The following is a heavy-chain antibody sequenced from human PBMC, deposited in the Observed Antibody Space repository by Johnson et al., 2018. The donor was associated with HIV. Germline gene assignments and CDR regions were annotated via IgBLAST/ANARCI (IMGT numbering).Heavy chain of an antibody. CDR1: GFTFSSYA. CDR3: ARARNLNDDDAFDI. Sequence: VQLVESGGGVVQPGRSLRLSCAASGFTFSSYAMHWVRQAPGKGLEWVAVISYDGSNKYYADSVKGRFTISRDNSKNTLYLQMNSLRAEDTAVYYCARARNLNDDDAFDIWCQGTMVTVSS. J-gene: IGHJ3*02. D-gene: IGHD1-1*01. CDR2: ISYDGSNK. V-gene: IGHV3-30-3*01.